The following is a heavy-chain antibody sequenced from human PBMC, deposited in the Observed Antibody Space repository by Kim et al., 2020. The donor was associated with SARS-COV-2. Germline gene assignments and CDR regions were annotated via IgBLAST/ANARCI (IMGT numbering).Heavy chain of an antibody. V-gene: IGHV6-1*01. J-gene: IGHJ2*01. D-gene: IGHD3-22*01. CDR2: TNYRSQWYN. Sequence: SQTLSLTCAISGDSISRHTAAWNWLRQSPSRGLEWLGRTNYRSQWYNDYAESVKSRLTIYPDASKNQFYLQLNSVTPEDTAVYFCARAPYFYDSGGSYFYWYFDLWGRGTLVTVSS. CDR1: GDSISRHTAA. CDR3: ARAPYFYDSGGSYFYWYFDL.